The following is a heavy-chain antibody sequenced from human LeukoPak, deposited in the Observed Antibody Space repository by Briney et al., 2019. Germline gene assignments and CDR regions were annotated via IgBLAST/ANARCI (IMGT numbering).Heavy chain of an antibody. CDR3: ARDLHYAFDI. Sequence: GGSLRLSCAASGFTFSGYAMNWVRQAPAKGLEWVSHIYSSDATYADSVKGRFSISRDNAKNSLFLQMNSLRDEDTAVYYCARDLHYAFDIWGQGTMVTVSS. D-gene: IGHD3-10*01. J-gene: IGHJ3*02. CDR2: IYSSDAT. V-gene: IGHV3-48*02. CDR1: GFTFSGYA.